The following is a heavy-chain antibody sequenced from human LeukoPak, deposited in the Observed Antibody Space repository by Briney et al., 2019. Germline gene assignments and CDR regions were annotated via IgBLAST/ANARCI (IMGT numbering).Heavy chain of an antibody. CDR3: EIVSGLESWSVTTASY. J-gene: IGHJ4*02. CDR2: ISGSGGST. D-gene: IGHD4-17*01. Sequence: PGGSLRLSCASSGFTFSSCAMSWVRQAPGKGLEWVSAISGSGGSTYYADSVKGRFTISRDNSKNTLYLQMNSLRAEDTAVYYCEIVSGLESWSVTTASYWGQGTLVTVSS. CDR1: GFTFSSCA. V-gene: IGHV3-23*01.